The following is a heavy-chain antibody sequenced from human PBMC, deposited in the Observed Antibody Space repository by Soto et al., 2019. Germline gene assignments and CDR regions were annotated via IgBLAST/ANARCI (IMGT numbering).Heavy chain of an antibody. CDR2: ISGSGGST. D-gene: IGHD6-6*01. CDR3: AKVFAYSSSRFPIDY. Sequence: GGSLRLSCAASGFTFSSYAMSWVRQAPGKGLEWVSAISGSGGSTYYADSVKGRFTISRDNSKNTLYLQMNSLRAEDTAVYYCAKVFAYSSSRFPIDYWGQGTLVTVSS. CDR1: GFTFSSYA. J-gene: IGHJ4*02. V-gene: IGHV3-23*01.